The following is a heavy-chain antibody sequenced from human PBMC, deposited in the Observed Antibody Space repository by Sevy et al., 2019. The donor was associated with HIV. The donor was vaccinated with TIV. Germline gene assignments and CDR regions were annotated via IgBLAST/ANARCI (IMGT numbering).Heavy chain of an antibody. CDR2: ISGSGGST. D-gene: IGHD6-13*01. CDR1: GFTFSTYA. CDR3: AKGDSTFYGLDV. Sequence: GGSLRLSCAASGFTFSTYAMSWVRQAPGKGLEWVSAISGSGGSTYNADSMEGRFIISRDKSKNTLYLQMNSLRAEDTAVYYCAKGDSTFYGLDVWGQGTTVTVSS. J-gene: IGHJ6*02. V-gene: IGHV3-23*01.